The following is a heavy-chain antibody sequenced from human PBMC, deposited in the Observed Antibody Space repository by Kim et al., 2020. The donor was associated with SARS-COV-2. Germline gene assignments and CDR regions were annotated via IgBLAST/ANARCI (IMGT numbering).Heavy chain of an antibody. CDR3: GIPAYYYGSGSYYNDDY. V-gene: IGHV3-11*06. Sequence: VKGRFTISRDNTKNTMYKQMKSLRAEDTAVYYCGIPAYYYGSGSYYNDDYWGQGTLVTVSS. D-gene: IGHD3-10*01. J-gene: IGHJ4*02.